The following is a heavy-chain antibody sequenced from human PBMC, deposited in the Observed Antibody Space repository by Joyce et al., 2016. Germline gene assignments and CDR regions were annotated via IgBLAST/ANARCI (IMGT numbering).Heavy chain of an antibody. CDR2: MRSKPNNYAT. CDR1: GFTFSGSV. CDR3: SPGHIVAAGMSDY. J-gene: IGHJ4*02. V-gene: IGHV3-73*02. Sequence: EVQLVESGGGLVQPGGSLKLSCTAFGFTFSGSVMHGVRQASGKGLEWVGRMRSKPNNYATSYGASVKGRFTISRDDSKNTAYLQMDSLKTEDTAVYYCSPGHIVAAGMSDYWGQGTLVTVSS. D-gene: IGHD6-13*01.